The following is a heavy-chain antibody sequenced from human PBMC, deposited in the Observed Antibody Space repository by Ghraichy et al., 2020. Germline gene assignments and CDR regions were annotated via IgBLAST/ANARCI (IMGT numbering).Heavy chain of an antibody. V-gene: IGHV1-8*01. CDR2: MNPNSGNT. D-gene: IGHD6-13*01. CDR1: GYTFTSYD. Sequence: ASVKVSCKASGYTFTSYDINWVRQATGQGLEWMGWMNPNSGNTGYAQKFQGRVTMTRNTSISTAYMELSSLRSEDTAVYYCARGGRSSWPFHYYYYYMDVWGKGTTVTVSS. J-gene: IGHJ6*03. CDR3: ARGGRSSWPFHYYYYYMDV.